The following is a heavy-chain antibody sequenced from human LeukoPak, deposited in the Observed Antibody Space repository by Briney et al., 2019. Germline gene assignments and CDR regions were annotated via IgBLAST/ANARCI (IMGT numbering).Heavy chain of an antibody. Sequence: KSSETLSLTCTVSGGSISSSSYYWGWIRQPPGKGLEWIGSIYYSGSTYYNPSLKSRVTISVDTSKNQFSLKLSSVTAADTAVYYCARSGGPLNWFDPWGQGTLVTVSS. CDR1: GGSISSSSYY. CDR3: ARSGGPLNWFDP. CDR2: IYYSGST. V-gene: IGHV4-39*07. J-gene: IGHJ5*02.